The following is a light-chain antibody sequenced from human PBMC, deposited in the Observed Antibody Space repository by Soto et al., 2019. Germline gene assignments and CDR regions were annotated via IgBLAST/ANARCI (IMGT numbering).Light chain of an antibody. CDR3: QQYDDRVT. J-gene: IGKJ5*01. V-gene: IGKV1-33*01. Sequence: KMTQSPSSLSPSVGDMVTMIFQASQDIRNYLNWYQQKPGNAPNLLIYDASNLETGVPSRFSGSGSGTDFTFTSSSLQPEDIATYYCQQYDDRVTFGQGTRLEI. CDR1: QDIRNY. CDR2: DAS.